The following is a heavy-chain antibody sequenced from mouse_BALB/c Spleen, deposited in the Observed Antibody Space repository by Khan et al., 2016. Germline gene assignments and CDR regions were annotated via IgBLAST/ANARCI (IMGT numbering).Heavy chain of an antibody. CDR1: GFTFSGFG. V-gene: IGHV5-17*02. CDR3: ARRGGSYAMDY. Sequence: EVELVESGGDLVQPGGSRKLSCAASGFTFSGFGMHWVRQAPEKGLEWVAYISSGSTNIYYAGTVKGRFTISRDNPKNTLFLQMTSLRSEDTSMYYCARRGGSYAMDYWAQGTSVTVSS. CDR2: ISSGSTNI. J-gene: IGHJ4*01.